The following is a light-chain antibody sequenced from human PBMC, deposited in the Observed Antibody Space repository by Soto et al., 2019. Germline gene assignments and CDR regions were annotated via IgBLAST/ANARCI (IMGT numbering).Light chain of an antibody. J-gene: IGKJ5*01. V-gene: IGKV1-9*01. CDR1: QSISSY. CDR2: TAS. Sequence: DIQMTHSPSSLSASVRDRVTITCRASQSISSYLNWHQQKPGKAPNLLIHTASTLQSGVPSRFSGSGSGTEFTLTISSLQPEDFATYYCQQRNSYPITFGQGTRLEIK. CDR3: QQRNSYPIT.